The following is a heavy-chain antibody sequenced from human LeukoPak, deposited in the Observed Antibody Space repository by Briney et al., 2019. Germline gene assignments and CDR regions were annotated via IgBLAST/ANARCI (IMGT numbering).Heavy chain of an antibody. CDR2: INHSGST. D-gene: IGHD2-15*01. J-gene: IGHJ4*02. CDR1: GGSFSGYY. Sequence: SETLSLTCAVYGGSFSGYYWSWIRQPPGKGLEWIGEINHSGSTNYNPSLKSRVTISVDTSKDQFSLKLSSVTAADTAVYYCARGRSNIVVVVAATSFDYWGQGTLVTVSS. V-gene: IGHV4-34*01. CDR3: ARGRSNIVVVVAATSFDY.